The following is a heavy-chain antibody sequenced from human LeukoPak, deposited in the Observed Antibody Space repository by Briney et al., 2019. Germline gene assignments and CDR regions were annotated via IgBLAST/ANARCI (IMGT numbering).Heavy chain of an antibody. CDR1: GHPFPTFW. CDR2: IYLGDSDT. J-gene: IGHJ4*02. V-gene: IGHV5-51*01. Sequence: HVESLRISCQASGHPFPTFWIGWVRRMPGKGLEWMGIIYLGDSDTKYTPSLQGQVTISADKSTSTAYLHWSSLRASDTATYYCARHNGFSSSGYFDYWGQGTPVTVSS. D-gene: IGHD6-25*01. CDR3: ARHNGFSSSGYFDY.